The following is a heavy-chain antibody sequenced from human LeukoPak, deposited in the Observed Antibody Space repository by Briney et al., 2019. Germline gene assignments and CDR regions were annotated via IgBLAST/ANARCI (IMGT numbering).Heavy chain of an antibody. Sequence: ASVKVSCKVSGYTLTELSMHWVRQAPGKGLEWMGGFDPEDGETIYAQKFQGRVTMTEDTSTDTAYMELSSLRPEDTAVYYCATPVYGSGSYRPYYFDYWGQGTLVTVSS. D-gene: IGHD3-10*01. CDR2: FDPEDGET. CDR3: ATPVYGSGSYRPYYFDY. V-gene: IGHV1-24*01. CDR1: GYTLTELS. J-gene: IGHJ4*02.